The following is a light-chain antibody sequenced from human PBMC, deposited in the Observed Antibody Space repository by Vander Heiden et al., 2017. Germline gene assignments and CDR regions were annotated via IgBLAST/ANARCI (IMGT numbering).Light chain of an antibody. CDR3: HQDNSCHDT. CDR2: WAS. Sequence: IEMTKTQAPLAVSVGERATISGKSSQSVRYSSNNKNYLAWYQQKPGQPPKLLIYWASTRDSGVPDRFSGSGSGTDFTLTISILQSEDVAVYYCHQDNSCHDTFGQGTKLEIK. V-gene: IGKV4-1*01. J-gene: IGKJ2*01. CDR1: QSVRYSSNNKNY.